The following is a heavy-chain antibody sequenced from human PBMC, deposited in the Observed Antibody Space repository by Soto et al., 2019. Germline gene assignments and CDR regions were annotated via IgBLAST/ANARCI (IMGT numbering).Heavy chain of an antibody. CDR1: GFTFSGSA. J-gene: IGHJ4*02. CDR3: GKERRGSGWSVCNF. Sequence: GGSLRLSCAASGFTFSGSAMHWVRQASGKGLEWVGRIRSKANSYATAYAASVKGRFTISRDDSKNTAYLQMNSLKTEDTVVYYCGKERRGSGWSVCNFWGQGSLVTVSS. CDR2: IRSKANSYAT. V-gene: IGHV3-73*01. D-gene: IGHD6-19*01.